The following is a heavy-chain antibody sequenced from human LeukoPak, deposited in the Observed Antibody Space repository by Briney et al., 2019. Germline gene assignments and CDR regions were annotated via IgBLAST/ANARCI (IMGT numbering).Heavy chain of an antibody. CDR1: GYTFTNFY. Sequence: ASVTVSCKASGYTFTNFYIHWVRQAPGQGPDWMGYINPRNGATSYSQKFQGRLTFTRDSSISTACMEVSSLKSDDTALYYCARDPRDTGGSYDSWGQGTLLTVSS. D-gene: IGHD2-8*02. CDR2: INPRNGAT. V-gene: IGHV1-2*02. J-gene: IGHJ5*01. CDR3: ARDPRDTGGSYDS.